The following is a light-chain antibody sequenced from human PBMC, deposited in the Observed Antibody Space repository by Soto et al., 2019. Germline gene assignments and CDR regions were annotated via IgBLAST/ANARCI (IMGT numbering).Light chain of an antibody. CDR1: QSISSW. J-gene: IGKJ1*01. CDR2: KAS. V-gene: IGKV1-5*03. Sequence: DIQMTQSPSTLSASVGDRVTITCRASQSISSWLAWYQQKPGKAPKLLIYKASSLESGVPSRFSRSGSGTEFTLTISSLQPDDFATYYCQQYNSSPTFGQGTKVDIK. CDR3: QQYNSSPT.